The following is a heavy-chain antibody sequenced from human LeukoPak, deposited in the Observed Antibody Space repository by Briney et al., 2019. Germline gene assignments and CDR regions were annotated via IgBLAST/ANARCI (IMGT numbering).Heavy chain of an antibody. J-gene: IGHJ3*02. CDR1: GFXFSSYS. Sequence: GGSLRLSCAASGFXFSSYSMNWVRQAPGKGLEWISYISSSSSTIYYADSVKGRFTISRDNAKNSLYLQMNSLRDEDTAVYYCARDSSGWYYAFDIWGQGTMVTVSS. D-gene: IGHD6-19*01. CDR2: ISSSSSTI. CDR3: ARDSSGWYYAFDI. V-gene: IGHV3-48*02.